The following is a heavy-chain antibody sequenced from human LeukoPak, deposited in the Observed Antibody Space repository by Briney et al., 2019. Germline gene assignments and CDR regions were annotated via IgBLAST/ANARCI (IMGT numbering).Heavy chain of an antibody. V-gene: IGHV1-2*02. D-gene: IGHD3-22*01. CDR2: INPNSGGT. CDR3: ARVYKYYGSSGYYIYYYYGMDV. Sequence: ASVKVSCKASGYTFTGYYMHWVRQAPGQGLEWMGWINPNSGGTNYAQKFQGRVTMTRDTSISTAYMELSRLRSDDTAVYYCARVYKYYGSSGYYIYYYYGMDVWGQGTTVTVSS. J-gene: IGHJ6*02. CDR1: GYTFTGYY.